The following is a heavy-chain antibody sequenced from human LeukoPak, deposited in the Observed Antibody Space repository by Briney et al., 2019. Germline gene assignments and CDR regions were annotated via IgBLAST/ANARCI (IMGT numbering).Heavy chain of an antibody. CDR1: GYTFTSYG. V-gene: IGHV1-18*01. CDR3: ARGPDVEMATGY. J-gene: IGHJ4*02. Sequence: ASVKVSRKASGYTFTSYGISWVRQAPGQGLEWMGWISAYNGNTNYAQKLQGRVTLTTDTSTSTAYMELRSLRSDDTAVYYCARGPDVEMATGYWGQGTLVTVSS. D-gene: IGHD5-24*01. CDR2: ISAYNGNT.